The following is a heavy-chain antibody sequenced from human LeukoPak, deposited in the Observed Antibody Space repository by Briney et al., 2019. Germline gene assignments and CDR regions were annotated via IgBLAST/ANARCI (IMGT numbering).Heavy chain of an antibody. CDR1: AGTFSSYA. J-gene: IGHJ4*02. D-gene: IGHD3-10*01. Sequence: SVKVSCKPSAGTFSSYAISWVRQAPGQGLKWMGGIIPIFGTVNYAQKFQGRVTITADESTSTAYMELSSLRSEDTAVYYCAREGQYGWGSYYYWGQGPLVTVSS. CDR2: IIPIFGTV. V-gene: IGHV1-69*13. CDR3: AREGQYGWGSYYY.